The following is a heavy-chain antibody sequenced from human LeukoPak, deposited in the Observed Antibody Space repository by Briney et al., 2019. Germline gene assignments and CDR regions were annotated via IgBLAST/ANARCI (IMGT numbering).Heavy chain of an antibody. D-gene: IGHD5-12*01. J-gene: IGHJ4*02. V-gene: IGHV1-2*02. Sequence: ASVKVSCKASGYTFTGYYMHWVRQAPGQGLEWMGWINPNSGGTNYAQKFQGRVTMTRDTSISTAYMVLSRLRSDDTAVYYCARDRFVRKLATIRGGLDYWGQGTLVTVSS. CDR3: ARDRFVRKLATIRGGLDY. CDR2: INPNSGGT. CDR1: GYTFTGYY.